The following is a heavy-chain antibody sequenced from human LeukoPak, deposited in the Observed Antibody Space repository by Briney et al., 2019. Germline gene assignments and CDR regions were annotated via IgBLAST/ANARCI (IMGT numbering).Heavy chain of an antibody. CDR2: TYYRYKWYN. V-gene: IGHV6-1*01. CDR1: GVTVSGNRPT. J-gene: IGHJ5*02. Sequence: SQTLSLTCATSGVTVSGNRPTWNWNRQSPSMGPECPGRTYYRYKWYNGYAVSVKSRISISPGTSKNQFSLQLNSVTPEDTAVYYCARDLSGLFDPWGQGTLVTVSS. CDR3: ARDLSGLFDP. D-gene: IGHD3-10*01.